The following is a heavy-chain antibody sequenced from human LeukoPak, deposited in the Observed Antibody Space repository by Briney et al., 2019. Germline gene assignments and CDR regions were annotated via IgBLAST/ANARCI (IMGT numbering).Heavy chain of an antibody. CDR3: ATNDIWSGSWFDP. V-gene: IGHV5-51*01. J-gene: IGHJ5*02. D-gene: IGHD3-3*01. CDR2: IYPGDSDT. Sequence: GESLQISCKGSGYSFTSYWIGWVRQMPGKGLEWMGIIYPGDSDTRYSPSSQGQVTISADKSISTAYLQWSSLKASDTAMYYCATNDIWSGSWFDPWGQGTLVTVSS. CDR1: GYSFTSYW.